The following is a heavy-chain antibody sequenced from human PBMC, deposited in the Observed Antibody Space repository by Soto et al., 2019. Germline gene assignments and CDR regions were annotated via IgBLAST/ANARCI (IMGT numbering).Heavy chain of an antibody. J-gene: IGHJ4*02. CDR1: GFTFSSYS. CDR2: ITSTSSTI. D-gene: IGHD3-22*01. Sequence: GGSLRLSCSASGFTFSSYSMNWVRQTPGKGLEWVSYITSTSSTIYQTDSVKGRFTISRDNAKNSLYLQMNSLRAEDTAVYYCARDYDTSGYYHLDYWGQGTLVTVSS. CDR3: ARDYDTSGYYHLDY. V-gene: IGHV3-48*01.